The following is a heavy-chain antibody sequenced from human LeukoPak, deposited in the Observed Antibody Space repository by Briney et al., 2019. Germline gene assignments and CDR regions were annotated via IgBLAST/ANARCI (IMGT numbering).Heavy chain of an antibody. CDR3: ARQSYYDSSGYPSFDY. CDR1: GGSISSSSYY. Sequence: ASETLSLTCTVSGGSISSSSYYWGWNRQPPGKGLEWIGSIYYSGSTYYNPSLKSRVSTSVDTSKNQFSLKLSSVTAADTAVYYCARQSYYDSSGYPSFDYWGQGTLVTVSS. D-gene: IGHD3-22*01. CDR2: IYYSGST. J-gene: IGHJ4*02. V-gene: IGHV4-39*01.